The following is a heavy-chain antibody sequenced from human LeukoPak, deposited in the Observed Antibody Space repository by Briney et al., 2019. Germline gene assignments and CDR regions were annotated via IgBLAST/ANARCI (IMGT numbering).Heavy chain of an antibody. CDR3: AREEFLHEIDSSGYFFY. Sequence: SATRSLTRTVSARSTAGYYWNWFGQPAGKGLGWLGRVYSSGVGNYNHSLTSRFTLSVDTSKNQFSLKLNSLTAADTAVYYCAREEFLHEIDSSGYFFYWGQGTLVTVSS. V-gene: IGHV4-4*07. J-gene: IGHJ4*02. CDR2: VYSSGVG. CDR1: ARSTAGYY. D-gene: IGHD3-22*01.